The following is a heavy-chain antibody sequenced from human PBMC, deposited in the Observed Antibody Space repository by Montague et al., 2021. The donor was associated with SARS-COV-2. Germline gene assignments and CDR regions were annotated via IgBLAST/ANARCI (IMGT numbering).Heavy chain of an antibody. CDR3: AKVHPEVAFWSGTKWFDP. CDR1: GDYISAGGYY. J-gene: IGHJ5*02. V-gene: IGHV4-31*03. Sequence: TLSLTCTVSGDYISAGGYYWSWIRQHPEKGLEWIGNIYYSGRTSYNPSLESRVTISIATAANQFSLMMTSVTAAATAVYYCAKVHPEVAFWSGTKWFDPWGPGIRVTVSS. CDR2: IYYSGRT. D-gene: IGHD3-3*01.